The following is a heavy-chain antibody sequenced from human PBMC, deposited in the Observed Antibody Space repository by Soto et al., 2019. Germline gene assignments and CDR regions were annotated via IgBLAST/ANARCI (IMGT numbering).Heavy chain of an antibody. J-gene: IGHJ6*02. Sequence: GGSLRLSCAASGFTFGTYAMHWVRQAPGKGLEWVAVIYYDGSNRYYGDAVKGRFTISRDNSKSTLYLQMSSLRAEDTAVYYCARAFCTNGVCYYYGVDVWGQGTTVTVSS. CDR1: GFTFGTYA. D-gene: IGHD2-8*01. CDR2: IYYDGSNR. V-gene: IGHV3-33*01. CDR3: ARAFCTNGVCYYYGVDV.